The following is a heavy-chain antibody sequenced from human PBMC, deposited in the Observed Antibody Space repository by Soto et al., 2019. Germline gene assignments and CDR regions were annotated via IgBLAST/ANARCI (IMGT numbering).Heavy chain of an antibody. V-gene: IGHV1-3*01. CDR1: GYTFTSYA. CDR2: INAGNGNT. CDR3: ARAGLLWFGELLAFGY. Sequence: GASGKVSCKASGYTFTSYAMHWVRQAPGQRLEWMGWINAGNGNTKYSQKFQGRVTITRDTSASTAYMELSSLRSEDTAVYYCARAGLLWFGELLAFGYWGQGTLVTVSS. J-gene: IGHJ4*02. D-gene: IGHD3-10*01.